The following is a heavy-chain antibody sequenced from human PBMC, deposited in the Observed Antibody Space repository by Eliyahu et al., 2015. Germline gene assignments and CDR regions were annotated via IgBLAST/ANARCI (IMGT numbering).Heavy chain of an antibody. CDR3: ASFPGF. CDR1: GFTXSSYW. CDR2: IKQDGSET. Sequence: EVQLVESGGGLVQPGGSXRLSXAASGFTXSSYWMSWVRQAPGKGLEWVANIKQDGSETYYVDSVKGRLTTSRDNAKNSLYLQMNSLRAEDTAVYYCASFPGFWGQGTLVTVSS. J-gene: IGHJ4*02. V-gene: IGHV3-7*01.